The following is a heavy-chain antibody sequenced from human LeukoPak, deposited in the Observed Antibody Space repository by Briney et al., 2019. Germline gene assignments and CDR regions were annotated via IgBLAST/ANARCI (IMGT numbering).Heavy chain of an antibody. CDR2: ISSSGSTI. V-gene: IGHV3-11*01. CDR1: GFTFSDYY. Sequence: GGSLRLSCAASGFTFSDYYMSWIRQAPGKGLEWVSYISSSGSTIYYADSVKGRFTISRDNSKNTLYLQMNSLRAEDTAVYYCAKVPSTVTTFAFDYWGQGTLVTVSS. D-gene: IGHD4-17*01. CDR3: AKVPSTVTTFAFDY. J-gene: IGHJ4*02.